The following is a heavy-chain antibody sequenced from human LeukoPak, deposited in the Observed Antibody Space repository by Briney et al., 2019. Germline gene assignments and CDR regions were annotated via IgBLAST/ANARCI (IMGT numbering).Heavy chain of an antibody. CDR1: GYTFTGYY. CDR2: INPNSGGT. CDR3: ARDGPYCSGGSCYSGVDY. Sequence: GASVKVSCKASGYTFTGYYMHWVRQAPGQGLEWMGWINPNSGGTNYAQKFQGRVTMTRDTSISTAYMELSRLRSDDTAVYYCARDGPYCSGGSCYSGVDYWGQGTLVTVSS. J-gene: IGHJ4*02. V-gene: IGHV1-2*02. D-gene: IGHD2-15*01.